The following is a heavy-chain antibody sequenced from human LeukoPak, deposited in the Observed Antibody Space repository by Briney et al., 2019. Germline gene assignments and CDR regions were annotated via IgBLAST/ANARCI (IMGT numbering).Heavy chain of an antibody. CDR2: LSASGNI. V-gene: IGHV4-61*02. CDR3: ARDNRYCSGGYCSNWFDP. CDR1: GDSISSDDYD. Sequence: SETLSLTCTVSGDSISSDDYDWGWIRQPGGKGLEWIVRLSASGNINCNPSNKSLLTMSIDTSSTQFSLKLTSVTAADTAVYFCARDNRYCSGGYCSNWFDPWGQGTLVTVSS. D-gene: IGHD2-15*01. J-gene: IGHJ5*02.